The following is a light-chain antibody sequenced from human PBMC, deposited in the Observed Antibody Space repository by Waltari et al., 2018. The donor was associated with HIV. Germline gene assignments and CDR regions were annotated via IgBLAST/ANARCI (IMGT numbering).Light chain of an antibody. Sequence: NFMLTQPHSVSESPGKMVTISCTRPSGSIASNYVQWYQQRPGSSPTTVIYEDNQRPSGVPDRFSGSIDSSSNSASLTISGLKTEDEADYYCQSYDSSNQGVFGGGTKLTVL. CDR2: EDN. J-gene: IGLJ3*02. CDR1: SGSIASNY. CDR3: QSYDSSNQGV. V-gene: IGLV6-57*01.